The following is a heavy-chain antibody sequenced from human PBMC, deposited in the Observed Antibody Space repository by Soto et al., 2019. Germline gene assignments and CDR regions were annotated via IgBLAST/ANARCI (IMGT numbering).Heavy chain of an antibody. CDR3: ARALESTGRNIDS. V-gene: IGHV4-34*01. J-gene: IGHJ4*02. CDR2: INHSGST. CDR1: GGSFSGYY. Sequence: SETLSLTCAVYGGSFSGYYWSWIRQPPGKGLEWIGEINHSGSTNYNPSLKSRVTISVDTSKNQFSLKLSSVTAADTAVYYCARALESTGRNIDSWGQGTLVTVSS.